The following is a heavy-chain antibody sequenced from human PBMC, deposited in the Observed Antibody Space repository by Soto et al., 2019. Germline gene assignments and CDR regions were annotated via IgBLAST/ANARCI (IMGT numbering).Heavy chain of an antibody. CDR3: AKGDNLGPKTGYAFDP. J-gene: IGHJ5*02. CDR1: GDSTSSHTAS. V-gene: IGHV6-1*01. D-gene: IGHD5-12*01. CDR2: TYFRSNWYN. Sequence: SQTLTLTCAISGDSTSSHTASWNRIWQSPSRGLEWLGRTYFRSNWYNDDAVSVDRRIIINSHTSNNQFSLQLNSVTPEDTAVYFCAKGDNLGPKTGYAFDPWGQGIRVTV.